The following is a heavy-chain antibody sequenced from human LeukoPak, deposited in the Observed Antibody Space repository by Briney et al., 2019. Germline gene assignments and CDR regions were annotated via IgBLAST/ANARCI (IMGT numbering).Heavy chain of an antibody. D-gene: IGHD6-19*01. CDR1: GFTFCDYA. V-gene: IGHV3-49*03. Sequence: GGSLRLSCTASGFTFCDYAMSWFRQAPGKGLEWVGFIRSKAYGGTTEYAASVKGRFTISRDDSKSIAYLQMNSLKTEDTAVYYCTRVVVACFKVAGIPYDYWGQGTLVTVSS. CDR2: IRSKAYGGTT. J-gene: IGHJ4*02. CDR3: TRVVVACFKVAGIPYDY.